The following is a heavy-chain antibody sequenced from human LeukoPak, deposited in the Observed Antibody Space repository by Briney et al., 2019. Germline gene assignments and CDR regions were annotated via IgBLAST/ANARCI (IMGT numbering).Heavy chain of an antibody. V-gene: IGHV3-21*04. CDR3: ASSIDGGNYKVL. Sequence: GGSLRLSCAASGFAFSYHNMNWVRQAPGKGLEWVSSISSFSSSYICYTDSVKGRFTISRDNAKNSLYLQMNSLRAEDTAVYYCASSIDGGNYKVLWGQGTLVTVSS. D-gene: IGHD1-7*01. J-gene: IGHJ4*02. CDR1: GFAFSYHN. CDR2: ISSFSSSYI.